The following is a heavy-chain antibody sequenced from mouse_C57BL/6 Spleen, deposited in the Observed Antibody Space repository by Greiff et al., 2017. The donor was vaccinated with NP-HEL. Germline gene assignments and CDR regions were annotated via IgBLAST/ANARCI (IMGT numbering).Heavy chain of an antibody. CDR3: AREPLITTVVATSDYAMDY. CDR1: GYTFTSYG. CDR2: IYPRSGNT. D-gene: IGHD1-1*01. V-gene: IGHV1-81*01. J-gene: IGHJ4*01. Sequence: QVQLKQSGAELARPGASVKLSCKASGYTFTSYGISWVKQRTGQGLEWIGEIYPRSGNTYYNEKFKGKATLTADKSSSTAYMELRSLTSEDSAVYFCAREPLITTVVATSDYAMDYWGQGTSVTVSS.